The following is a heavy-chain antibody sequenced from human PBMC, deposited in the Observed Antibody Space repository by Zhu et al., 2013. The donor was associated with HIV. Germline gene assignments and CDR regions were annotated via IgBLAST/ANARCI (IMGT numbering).Heavy chain of an antibody. CDR2: IYYSGST. J-gene: IGHJ4*02. CDR1: GGSISSSSYY. Sequence: QVQLQESGPGLVKPSETLSLTCTVSGGSISSSSYYWGWIRQPPGKGLEWIGSIYYSGSTYYNPSLKSRVTISVDTSRNQFSLRLSAVTAADTAVFYCARGPINYYFDFWGQGTLVTASS. V-gene: IGHV4-39*07. CDR3: ARGPINYYFDF.